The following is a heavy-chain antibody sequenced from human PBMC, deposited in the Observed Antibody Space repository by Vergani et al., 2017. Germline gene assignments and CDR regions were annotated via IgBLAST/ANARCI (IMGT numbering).Heavy chain of an antibody. J-gene: IGHJ2*01. V-gene: IGHV4-39*01. Sequence: QMQLQESGPGLVKASETLALTCTVSGDSIISRSYYWGWIRQPPGKGLEWIGRIYNSGNGDSSSSLKSRVTISADTSKNQFSLRLTSVTAADTAVYYCASVKYYSXSTSHFRGRYFDVWGRGTLVTVPS. CDR2: IYNSGNG. CDR3: ASVKYYSXSTSHFRGRYFDV. CDR1: GDSIISRSYY. D-gene: IGHD3-16*01.